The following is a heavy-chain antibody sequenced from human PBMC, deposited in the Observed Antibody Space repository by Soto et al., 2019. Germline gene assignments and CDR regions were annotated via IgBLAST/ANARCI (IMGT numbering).Heavy chain of an antibody. CDR2: ISYDGSEA. Sequence: GGSLRLSCAASGFTFSNYGMHWVRQAPGKGLEWVTVISYDGSEAYYADSVKGRFTISRDNSKNTLYLEMNSLRAEDTAVYFCAKSFEGYFHGSLTYHWGQGTQVTVSS. CDR1: GFTFSNYG. V-gene: IGHV3-30*18. D-gene: IGHD3-10*01. J-gene: IGHJ4*02. CDR3: AKSFEGYFHGSLTYH.